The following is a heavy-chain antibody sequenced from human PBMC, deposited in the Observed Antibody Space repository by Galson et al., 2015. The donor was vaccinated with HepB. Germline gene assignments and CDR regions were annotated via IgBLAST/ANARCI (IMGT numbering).Heavy chain of an antibody. CDR2: TYYRSKWYN. V-gene: IGHV6-1*01. CDR3: ATAIGYCSSTSCPDEVDAFDI. D-gene: IGHD2-2*01. CDR1: GDSVSSNSAA. J-gene: IGHJ3*02. Sequence: CAISGDSVSSNSAAWNWIRQSPSRGLEWLGRTYYRSKWYNDYAVSVKSRITINPDTSKNQFSLQLNSVTPEDTAVYYCATAIGYCSSTSCPDEVDAFDIWGQGTMVTVSS.